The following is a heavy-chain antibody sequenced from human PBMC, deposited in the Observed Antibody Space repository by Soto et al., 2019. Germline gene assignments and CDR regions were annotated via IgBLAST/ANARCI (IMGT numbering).Heavy chain of an antibody. J-gene: IGHJ5*02. Sequence: SATLSLTCTVSGDSISSGGSYWNWIRQRPGKGLEWMGYIFYSGSFYYTPSLRSRVMMSADTSKNQFSLKLSSVTAADTAVYYCARSTKLEPRRKKNWFDPWGQGTLVTVSS. V-gene: IGHV4-31*03. D-gene: IGHD1-1*01. CDR1: GDSISSGGSY. CDR3: ARSTKLEPRRKKNWFDP. CDR2: IFYSGSF.